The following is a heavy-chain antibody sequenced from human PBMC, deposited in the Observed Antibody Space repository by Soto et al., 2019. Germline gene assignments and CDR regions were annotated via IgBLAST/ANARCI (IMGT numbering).Heavy chain of an antibody. D-gene: IGHD2-2*02. J-gene: IGHJ6*02. V-gene: IGHV3-30-3*01. CDR3: AKVHGYCSSTSCYTNGMDV. CDR2: ISYDGSNK. CDR1: GFNFSSYA. Sequence: PWGSLRLSCTASGFNFSSYAMHWVRQAPGKGLAWVAVISYDGSNKYYADSVKGRFTISRDNSKNTLYLQMNSLRAEDTAVYYCAKVHGYCSSTSCYTNGMDVWGQGTTVTVSS.